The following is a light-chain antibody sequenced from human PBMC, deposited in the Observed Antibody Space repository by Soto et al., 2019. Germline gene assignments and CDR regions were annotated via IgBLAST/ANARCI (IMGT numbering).Light chain of an antibody. CDR3: SSYSSKSTPV. CDR1: SGDVGGYNF. Sequence: QAVVTQPASVSGSPGQSITISCTGTSGDVGGYNFVSWYQQHPGEGPKMIIYEVTNRPSGVSDRFSGSKSGYTASLSISGLQSDDEGYYYCSSYSSKSTPVFGGGTQLTVL. J-gene: IGLJ3*02. V-gene: IGLV2-14*01. CDR2: EVT.